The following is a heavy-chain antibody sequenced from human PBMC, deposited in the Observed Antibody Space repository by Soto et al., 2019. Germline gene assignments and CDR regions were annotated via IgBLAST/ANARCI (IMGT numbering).Heavy chain of an antibody. CDR2: IIPIFGTA. D-gene: IGHD6-13*01. V-gene: IGHV1-69*01. CDR1: GGTFSSYA. J-gene: IGHJ6*02. Sequence: QVQLVQSGAEVKKPGSSVKVSCKASGGTFSSYAISWVRQAPGQGLEWMGGIIPIFGTANYAQKFQGRVTITADESTSTAYLELSSLRSEDTAVYYCARDDTGYSSSWYYYYGMHVWGQGTTVTVSS. CDR3: ARDDTGYSSSWYYYYGMHV.